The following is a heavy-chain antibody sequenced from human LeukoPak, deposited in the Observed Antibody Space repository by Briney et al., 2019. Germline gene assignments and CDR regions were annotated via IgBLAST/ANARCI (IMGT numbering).Heavy chain of an antibody. CDR1: EFTFRSYW. V-gene: IGHV3-23*01. CDR3: AKAGYTSSWPFDY. Sequence: GGSLRLSCAASEFTFRSYWMHWVRRPPGKGLEWVSAISGSGSTTYYADSVKGRFTISRDNSKNTLYLQMNSLRADDTALYYCAKAGYTSSWPFDYWGQGTLVTVSS. CDR2: ISGSGSTT. D-gene: IGHD6-13*01. J-gene: IGHJ4*02.